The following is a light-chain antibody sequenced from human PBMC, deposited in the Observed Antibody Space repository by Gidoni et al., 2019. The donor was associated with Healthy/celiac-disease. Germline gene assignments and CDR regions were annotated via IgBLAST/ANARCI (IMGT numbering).Light chain of an antibody. CDR2: AAS. V-gene: IGKV1-39*01. J-gene: IGKJ1*01. CDR3: QPSYRTPRT. CDR1: QSISSY. Sequence: DIQMTQSPSSLSASVGDRVTITCRASQSISSYLNWYQQKPGKAPKLLLYAASSLQSGVPSRFSGSGSGTDFTLTISSLQPEDFAPYYCQPSYRTPRTFGQGTKVEIK.